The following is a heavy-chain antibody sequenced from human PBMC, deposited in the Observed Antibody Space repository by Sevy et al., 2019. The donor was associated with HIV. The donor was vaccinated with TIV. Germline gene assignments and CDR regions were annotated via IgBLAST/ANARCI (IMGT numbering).Heavy chain of an antibody. J-gene: IGHJ3*01. CDR1: GGTFNSYG. D-gene: IGHD3-22*01. CDR2: IIPIFGTT. CDR3: AFDSNAYDV. Sequence: ASVKVSCKASGGTFNSYGINWVRQAPGQGLEWMGGIIPIFGTTNYAQRFQGRVTITADKSTSTAYMELSSLRSEEKAVYYCAFDSNAYDVWGQGTMVTVSS. V-gene: IGHV1-69*06.